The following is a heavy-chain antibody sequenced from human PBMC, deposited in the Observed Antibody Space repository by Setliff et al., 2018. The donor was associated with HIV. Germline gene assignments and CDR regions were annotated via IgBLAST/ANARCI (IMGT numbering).Heavy chain of an antibody. V-gene: IGHV3-30*04. CDR1: GFTFSYYT. D-gene: IGHD2-15*01. CDR3: ARDVTVRLSVEYYFDY. J-gene: IGHJ4*02. CDR2: ISYDGNSQ. Sequence: PGGSLRLSCAASGFTFSYYTMHWIRQTPDNGLEWVAVISYDGNSQYYADSVKGRFTLSRDNSKNMLYLEMNSLRAEDTAIYYCARDVTVRLSVEYYFDYWGQGTLVTVSS.